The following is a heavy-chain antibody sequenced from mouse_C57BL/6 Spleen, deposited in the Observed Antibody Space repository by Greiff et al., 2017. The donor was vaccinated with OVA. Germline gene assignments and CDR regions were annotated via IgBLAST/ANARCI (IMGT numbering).Heavy chain of an antibody. D-gene: IGHD1-1*01. CDR3: TTQYYGSSDVGFDY. V-gene: IGHV14-4*01. J-gene: IGHJ2*01. CDR2: IDPENGDT. Sequence: EVQLQQSGAELVRPGASVKLSCTASGFNIKDDYMHWVKQRPEQGLEWIGWIDPENGDTEYASKFQGKATITADTSSNTAYLQLSRLTSEDTAVYYCTTQYYGSSDVGFDYWGQGTTLTVSS. CDR1: GFNIKDDY.